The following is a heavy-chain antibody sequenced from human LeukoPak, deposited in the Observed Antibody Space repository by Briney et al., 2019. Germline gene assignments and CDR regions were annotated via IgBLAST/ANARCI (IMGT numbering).Heavy chain of an antibody. CDR2: IKEDGSEK. D-gene: IGHD6-19*01. Sequence: GGSLRLSCAASGFSFSSYWMSWVRQPAGKGLEWVANIKEDGSEKNYVDSVKGRFTISRDNAKSSVYLQMNSLRAEDTAMYYCAKDTWLVAVGIQVFDYWGQGILVTVSS. CDR1: GFSFSSYW. CDR3: AKDTWLVAVGIQVFDY. V-gene: IGHV3-7*03. J-gene: IGHJ4*02.